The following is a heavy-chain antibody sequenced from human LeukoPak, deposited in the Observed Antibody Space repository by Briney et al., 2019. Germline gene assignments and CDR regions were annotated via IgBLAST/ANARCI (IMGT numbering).Heavy chain of an antibody. J-gene: IGHJ6*02. Sequence: PGGSLRLSCAASGFSISSSAMNWVRQAPGKGLEWVSSINNVASHIYYAGSVRGRFTISRDNANNSVYLQMNSLRADDTAVYFCARDTLGRFFDYLGSSGDEYHGMDVWGQGTTVTVSS. V-gene: IGHV3-21*06. CDR1: GFSISSSA. CDR2: INNVASHI. CDR3: ARDTLGRFFDYLGSSGDEYHGMDV. D-gene: IGHD3-9*01.